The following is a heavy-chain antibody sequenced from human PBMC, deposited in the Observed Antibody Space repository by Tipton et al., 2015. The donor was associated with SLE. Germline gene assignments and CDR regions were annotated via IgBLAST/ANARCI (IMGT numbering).Heavy chain of an antibody. Sequence: TLSLTCTVSGGSISSYYWSWIRPPAGKGLEWIGRIYTSGSTNYNPSLKSRVTISVDTSKNQFSLKLSSVTAADTAVYYCAREYPIAAAGAEAFDIWGQGTMVTVSS. J-gene: IGHJ3*02. CDR2: IYTSGST. CDR3: AREYPIAAAGAEAFDI. V-gene: IGHV4-4*07. CDR1: GGSISSYY. D-gene: IGHD6-13*01.